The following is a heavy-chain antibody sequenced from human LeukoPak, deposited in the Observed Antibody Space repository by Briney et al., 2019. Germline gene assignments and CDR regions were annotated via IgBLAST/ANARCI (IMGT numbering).Heavy chain of an antibody. D-gene: IGHD3-16*01. J-gene: IGHJ4*02. CDR3: ATDPGGNYYDY. V-gene: IGHV1-69*06. CDR2: IIPIFGTA. CDR1: GGTFSSYA. Sequence: SVKVSCKASGGTFSSYAISWVRQAPGQGLEWMGGIIPIFGTANYAQKFQGRVTITADKSTSTAYMELSSLRSEDTAVYYCATDPGGNYYDYWGQGTLVSVSS.